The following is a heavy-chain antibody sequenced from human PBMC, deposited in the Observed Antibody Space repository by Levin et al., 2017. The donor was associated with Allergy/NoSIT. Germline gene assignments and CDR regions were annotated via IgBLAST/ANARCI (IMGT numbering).Heavy chain of an antibody. Sequence: SETLSLTCTVSGGSISSYYWSWIRQPPGKGLEWIGYIYYSGSTNYNPSLKSRVTISVDTSKNQFSLKLSSVTAADTAVYYCARGRLRGYYGSGSFIDPWGQGTLVTVSS. CDR3: ARGRLRGYYGSGSFIDP. D-gene: IGHD3-10*01. CDR2: IYYSGST. J-gene: IGHJ5*02. V-gene: IGHV4-59*08. CDR1: GGSISSYY.